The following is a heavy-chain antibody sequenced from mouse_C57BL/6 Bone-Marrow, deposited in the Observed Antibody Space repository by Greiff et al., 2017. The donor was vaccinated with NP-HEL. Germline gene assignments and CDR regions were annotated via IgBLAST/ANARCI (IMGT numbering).Heavy chain of an antibody. J-gene: IGHJ4*01. V-gene: IGHV1-64*01. D-gene: IGHD1-1*01. CDR2: IHPNSGST. CDR1: GYTFTSYW. CDR3: AREGSRGTNYAMDY. Sequence: QVQLQQPGAELVKPGASVKMSCKASGYTFTSYWITWVKQRPGQGLEWIGMIHPNSGSTNYNEKFKSKATLTVDKSSSTAYMQLSSLTSEDSAVYYCAREGSRGTNYAMDYWGQGTSVTVSS.